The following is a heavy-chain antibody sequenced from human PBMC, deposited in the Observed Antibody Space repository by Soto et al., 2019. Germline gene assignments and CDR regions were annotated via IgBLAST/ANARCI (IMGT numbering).Heavy chain of an antibody. CDR3: ARGVTTGTTFDY. Sequence: PSETLSLTCTVSGYSISGYYWSWVRQPPGKGLQWIGCIYYSGSTNYNPSLKSRVPLSVDTSKNQFSLKLSSVTAADTAVYYCARGVTTGTTFDYLGHGTLGT. CDR2: IYYSGST. D-gene: IGHD4-17*01. CDR1: GYSISGYY. J-gene: IGHJ4*01. V-gene: IGHV4-59*01.